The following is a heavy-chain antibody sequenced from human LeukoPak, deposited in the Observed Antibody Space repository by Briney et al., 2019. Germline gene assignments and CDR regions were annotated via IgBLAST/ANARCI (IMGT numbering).Heavy chain of an antibody. Sequence: GGSLRLSCAASGFTFSSYAMSWVRQAPGRGLEWVAVITGSGGSTYYADSVKGRFTISRDNSKNTLYLQMNSLRAEDTAVYYCVKAPVIPASLFDYWGQGTLVTVSS. D-gene: IGHD2-2*01. CDR1: GFTFSSYA. V-gene: IGHV3-23*01. CDR2: ITGSGGST. CDR3: VKAPVIPASLFDY. J-gene: IGHJ4*02.